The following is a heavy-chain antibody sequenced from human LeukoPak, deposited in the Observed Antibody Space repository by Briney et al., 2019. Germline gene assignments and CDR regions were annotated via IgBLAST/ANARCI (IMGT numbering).Heavy chain of an antibody. Sequence: GGSLRLSCAASGCTFSSYEMNWVRQAPGKGLEWVSYISNSGSTIYYADSVKGRFTISRDNAKNSLYLQMNSLRAEDTAVYYCAAPGIAVAGTKVDWFDPWGQGTLVTVSS. CDR1: GCTFSSYE. CDR3: AAPGIAVAGTKVDWFDP. CDR2: ISNSGSTI. D-gene: IGHD6-19*01. V-gene: IGHV3-48*03. J-gene: IGHJ5*02.